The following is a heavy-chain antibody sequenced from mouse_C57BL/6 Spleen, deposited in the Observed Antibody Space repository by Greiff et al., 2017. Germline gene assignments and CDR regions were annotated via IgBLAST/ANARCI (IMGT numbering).Heavy chain of an antibody. V-gene: IGHV1-61*01. D-gene: IGHD2-2*01. CDR1: GYTFTSYW. Sequence: QVQLQQPGAELVRPGSSVKLSCKASGYTFTSYWMDWVKQRPGQGLEWIGNIYPSDSETPYNQKFKDKATLTVDKSSSTAYMQLSSLTSEDSAVYYCARNGYDGAWFAYWGQGTLVTVSA. CDR3: ARNGYDGAWFAY. CDR2: IYPSDSET. J-gene: IGHJ3*01.